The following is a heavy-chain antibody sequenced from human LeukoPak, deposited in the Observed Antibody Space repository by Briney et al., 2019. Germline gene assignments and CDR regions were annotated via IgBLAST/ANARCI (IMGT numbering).Heavy chain of an antibody. CDR3: ARMGIAAVGAYYFDY. D-gene: IGHD6-13*01. V-gene: IGHV3-11*06. CDR1: GFTFSDYY. CDR2: ISRNSYT. J-gene: IGHJ4*02. Sequence: PGGSLRLSCAASGFTFSDYYMSWIRQAPGKGLEWVSYISRNSYTNYADSVKGQFTISRDNAKNSLYLQMASLRAEDTAVYYCARMGIAAVGAYYFDYWGQGTLVAVSS.